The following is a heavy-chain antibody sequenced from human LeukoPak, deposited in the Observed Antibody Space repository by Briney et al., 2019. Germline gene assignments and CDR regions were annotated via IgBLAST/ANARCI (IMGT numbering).Heavy chain of an antibody. V-gene: IGHV3-30*02. CDR3: AKDWGILWFGELLHGVNNYFDY. Sequence: PGGSLRLSCAASGFTFSSYGMHWVRQAPGKGLEWVAFIRYDGSNKYYADSVKGRFTISRDNSKNTLYLQMNSLRAEDTAVYHCAKDWGILWFGELLHGVNNYFDYWGQGTLVTVSS. CDR2: IRYDGSNK. J-gene: IGHJ4*02. D-gene: IGHD3-10*01. CDR1: GFTFSSYG.